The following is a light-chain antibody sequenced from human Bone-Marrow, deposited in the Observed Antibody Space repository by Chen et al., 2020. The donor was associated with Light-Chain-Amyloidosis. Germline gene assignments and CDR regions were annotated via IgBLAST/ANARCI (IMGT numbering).Light chain of an antibody. J-gene: IGLJ3*02. CDR3: QVWDRSSDRPV. CDR1: NLGSTS. Sequence: SYVLTQPSSVSVAPGPTATIAWWGNNLGSTSVHWYQQTPGQAPLLVVYDDSDRPSGIPERLSGANSGNTATLTSSGVEAGDEADYYCQVWDRSSDRPVFGGGTKLTVL. CDR2: DDS. V-gene: IGLV3-21*02.